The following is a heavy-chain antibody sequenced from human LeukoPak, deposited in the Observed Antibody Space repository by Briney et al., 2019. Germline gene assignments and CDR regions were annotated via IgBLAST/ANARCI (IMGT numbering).Heavy chain of an antibody. V-gene: IGHV3-30-3*01. Sequence: GGSLRLSCAASGFTFSSYAMHWVRQAPGKGLEWVAVISYDGSNKYYADSVKGRFTISRDNSKNTLYLQMNSLRAEDTAVYYCAREHYGDGYFDYWGQGTLVTVSS. J-gene: IGHJ4*02. D-gene: IGHD4-17*01. CDR1: GFTFSSYA. CDR3: AREHYGDGYFDY. CDR2: ISYDGSNK.